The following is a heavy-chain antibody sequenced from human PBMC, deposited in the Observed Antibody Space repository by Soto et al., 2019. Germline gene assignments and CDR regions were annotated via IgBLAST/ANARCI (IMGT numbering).Heavy chain of an antibody. CDR1: GFTFSSYG. V-gene: IGHV3-30*18. CDR2: ISYDGSNK. J-gene: IGHJ4*02. Sequence: QVQLVESGGGVVQPGRSLRLSCAASGFTFSSYGMHWVRQAPGKGLEWVAVISYDGSNKYYADSVKGRFTISRDNSKNTLYLQMNSLRAEDTAVYYCAKASGWYGVGGRYYFDYWGQGTLVTVS. CDR3: AKASGWYGVGGRYYFDY. D-gene: IGHD6-19*01.